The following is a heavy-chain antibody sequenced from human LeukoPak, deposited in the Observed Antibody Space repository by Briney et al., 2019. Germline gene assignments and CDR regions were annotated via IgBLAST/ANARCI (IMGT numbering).Heavy chain of an antibody. J-gene: IGHJ3*02. Sequence: ASVKVSCKASGYTFTGYYMHWVRQAPGQGLEWMGWINPNSGGTNYAQKFQGRVTMTRDTSISTAYMELSRLRSDDTAVYYCARRQNYYDSSGSIGALDIWGQGTMVTVSS. CDR1: GYTFTGYY. CDR3: ARRQNYYDSSGSIGALDI. D-gene: IGHD3-22*01. CDR2: INPNSGGT. V-gene: IGHV1-2*02.